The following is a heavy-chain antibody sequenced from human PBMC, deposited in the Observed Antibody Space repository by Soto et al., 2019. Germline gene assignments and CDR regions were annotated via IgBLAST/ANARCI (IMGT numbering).Heavy chain of an antibody. CDR2: IIPIFGTA. Sequence: QVQLVQSGAEVRKPGSSVKVSCKASGGTFSRHAISWVRQAPGQGLEWMGGIIPIFGTANHAQKFQGRVTIFGDESTSTAYMEMSSLRSEDTAIYYCARGWGYDSNDYYYAYWGQGTLVIVSS. CDR1: GGTFSRHA. D-gene: IGHD3-22*01. V-gene: IGHV1-69*01. J-gene: IGHJ4*02. CDR3: ARGWGYDSNDYYYAY.